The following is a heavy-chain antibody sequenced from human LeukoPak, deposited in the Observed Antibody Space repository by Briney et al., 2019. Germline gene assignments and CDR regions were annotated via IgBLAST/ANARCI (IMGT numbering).Heavy chain of an antibody. CDR2: IYHSGST. V-gene: IGHV4-30-2*01. D-gene: IGHD5-12*01. CDR1: GGSISSGGYY. CDR3: ARDSDYEVGAFDI. J-gene: IGHJ3*02. Sequence: SETLSLTCTVSGGSISSGGYYWSWIRQPPGKGLEWIGYIYHSGSTYYNPSLKSRVTISVDRSKNQFSLKLSSVTAADTAVYYCARDSDYEVGAFDIWGQGTMVTVSS.